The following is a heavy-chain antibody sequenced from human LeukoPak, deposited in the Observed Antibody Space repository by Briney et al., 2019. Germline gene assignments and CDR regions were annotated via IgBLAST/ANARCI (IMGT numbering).Heavy chain of an antibody. J-gene: IGHJ5*02. CDR2: IYHSGST. CDR1: GGSISSGGYS. D-gene: IGHD3-10*01. Sequence: SETLSLTCAVSGGSISSGGYSWSWIRQPPGKGLEWIGYIYHSGSTYYNPSLKSRVTISVDRSKSQFSLKLSSVTAADTAVYYCASDYYYGSGSYSSWGQGTLVTVSS. CDR3: ASDYYYGSGSYSS. V-gene: IGHV4-30-2*01.